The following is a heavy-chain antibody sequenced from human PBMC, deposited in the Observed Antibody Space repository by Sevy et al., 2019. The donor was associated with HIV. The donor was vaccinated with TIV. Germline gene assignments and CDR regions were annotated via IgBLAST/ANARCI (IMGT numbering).Heavy chain of an antibody. V-gene: IGHV3-21*01. CDR1: GFTFTSYS. CDR3: ARDGGNYFDY. D-gene: IGHD3-16*01. CDR2: ISSYSYI. Sequence: GGSLRLSCEASGFTFTSYSMNWVRQAPGKGLEWVSSISSYSYISYADSVKGRFTVSRDNAKNSLYLQMSSLRAEDMAVYYCARDGGNYFDYWGQGTLVIVSS. J-gene: IGHJ4*02.